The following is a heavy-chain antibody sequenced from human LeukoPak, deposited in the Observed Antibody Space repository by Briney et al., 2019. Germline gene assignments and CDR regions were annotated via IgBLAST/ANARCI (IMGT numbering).Heavy chain of an antibody. Sequence: SEALSLTCTVSGGSISSYYWSWIRQPPGKGLEWIGNIYHSGSTNYNPSLKSRVTISLDTSKNQFSLKLSSVTAADTAVYYCAREDSGSSGYVFDPWGQGTLVTVSS. CDR2: IYHSGST. CDR3: AREDSGSSGYVFDP. V-gene: IGHV4-59*01. J-gene: IGHJ5*02. D-gene: IGHD3-22*01. CDR1: GGSISSYY.